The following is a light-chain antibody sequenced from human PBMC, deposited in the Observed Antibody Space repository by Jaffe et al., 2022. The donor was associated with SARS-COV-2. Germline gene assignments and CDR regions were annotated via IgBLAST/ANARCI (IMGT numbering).Light chain of an antibody. CDR2: LGS. CDR3: MQAVQTPWT. J-gene: IGKJ1*01. V-gene: IGKV2-28*01. Sequence: DIVMTQSPLSLPVTPGEPASISCRSSQSLLYSDGYNYLDWYLQKPGQSPQLLIYLGSNRASGVPDRFSGSGSGTDFTLKISRVEAEDVGVYYCMQAVQTPWTFGQGTKAEIK. CDR1: QSLLYSDGYNY.